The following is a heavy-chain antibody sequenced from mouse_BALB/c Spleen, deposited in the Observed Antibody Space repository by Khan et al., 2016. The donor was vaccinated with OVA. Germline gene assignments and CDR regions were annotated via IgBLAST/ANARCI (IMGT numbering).Heavy chain of an antibody. CDR1: GYSITSGYG. Sequence: EVQLVESGPGPVKPSQSLSLTCTVTGYSITSGYGWNWIRQFPGNKLEWMGYISYSGSTNYNPSLKSRISITRDTSKNQFFLQLNSVTTEDTATYYCARTARIKYWGKGTTLTVSS. CDR2: ISYSGST. D-gene: IGHD1-2*01. V-gene: IGHV3-2*02. J-gene: IGHJ2*01. CDR3: ARTARIKY.